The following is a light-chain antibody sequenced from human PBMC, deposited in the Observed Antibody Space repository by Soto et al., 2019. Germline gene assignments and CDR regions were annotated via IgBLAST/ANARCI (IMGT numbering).Light chain of an antibody. Sequence: DMVLTQSPGTLSSSPGETATLSCRASQTVRSSYLAWYQQKPGQAPRLLIYAASSRATGIPDRFSGSGSGTDFTLTISRLEPGDFAVYYCHQYGSSSNTFGQGTKLEIK. J-gene: IGKJ2*01. CDR2: AAS. CDR3: HQYGSSSNT. V-gene: IGKV3-20*01. CDR1: QTVRSSY.